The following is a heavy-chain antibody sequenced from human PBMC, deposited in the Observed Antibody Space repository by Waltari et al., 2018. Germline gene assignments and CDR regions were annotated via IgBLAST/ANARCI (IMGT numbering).Heavy chain of an antibody. J-gene: IGHJ6*03. CDR2: INHSGST. D-gene: IGHD5-18*01. CDR1: GGSFSGYS. V-gene: IGHV4-34*01. Sequence: QVQLQQWGAGLLKPSETLSLTCAVYGGSFSGYSWSWIRPPPGKGLEWIGEINHSGSTNYNPSLKSRVTISVDTSKNQFSLKLSSVTAADTAVYYCARGIYSYGRNYYYYYYMDVWGKGTTVTVSS. CDR3: ARGIYSYGRNYYYYYYMDV.